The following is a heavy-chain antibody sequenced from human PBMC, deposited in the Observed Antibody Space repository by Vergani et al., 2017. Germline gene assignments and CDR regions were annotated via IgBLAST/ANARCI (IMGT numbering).Heavy chain of an antibody. J-gene: IGHJ4*02. Sequence: EVQMVESGGGLVQPGGSLRLSCATSGFIFNNFTMTWVRQAPGKGLEWISYLTSSRRSMVYGDSVKGRFTISRDNDKNSVYLQMNSLRVEDTAVYYCARHRFGHGFDSWGQGSLVIVSS. CDR3: ARHRFGHGFDS. D-gene: IGHD3-10*01. CDR2: LTSSRRSM. CDR1: GFIFNNFT. V-gene: IGHV3-48*01.